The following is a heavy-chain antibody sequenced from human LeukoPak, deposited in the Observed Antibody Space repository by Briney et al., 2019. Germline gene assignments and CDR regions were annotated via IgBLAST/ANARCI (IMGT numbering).Heavy chain of an antibody. D-gene: IGHD3-10*01. Sequence: GGSLRLSCAASGLTFSNYAMSWVRQAPGKGLEWVSSITSDGYSTSYADSVKGRFTISRDNAKNTLYLQMNSLRAEDTAVYYCARSGWPYYFDYWGQGTLVTVSS. J-gene: IGHJ4*02. CDR3: ARSGWPYYFDY. V-gene: IGHV3-74*01. CDR1: GLTFSNYA. CDR2: ITSDGYST.